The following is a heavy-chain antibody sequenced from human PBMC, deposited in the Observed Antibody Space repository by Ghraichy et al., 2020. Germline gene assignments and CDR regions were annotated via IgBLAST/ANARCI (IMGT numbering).Heavy chain of an antibody. CDR3: ARQIAVAGQFDP. J-gene: IGHJ5*02. V-gene: IGHV4-34*01. D-gene: IGHD6-19*01. Sequence: SETPSLTCAVYGGSFSGYYWSWIRQPPGKGLEWIGEINHSGSTNYNPSLKSRVTISVDTSKNQFSLKLSSVTAADTAVYYCARQIAVAGQFDPWGQGTLVTVSS. CDR1: GGSFSGYY. CDR2: INHSGST.